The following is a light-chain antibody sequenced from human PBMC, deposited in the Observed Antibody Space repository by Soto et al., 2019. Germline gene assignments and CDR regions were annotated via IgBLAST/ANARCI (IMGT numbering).Light chain of an antibody. V-gene: IGKV3-11*01. CDR3: QQRGIYPLT. CDR1: QSFSDY. CDR2: DAS. Sequence: EIVLTQSPATLSLSPGERATLSCRASQSFSDYLAWYQQKPGQAPRLLIYDASTRATDIPARFSGSGSGTDFTLTISSLEPEDFAVYYCQQRGIYPLTFGGGTKVEIK. J-gene: IGKJ4*01.